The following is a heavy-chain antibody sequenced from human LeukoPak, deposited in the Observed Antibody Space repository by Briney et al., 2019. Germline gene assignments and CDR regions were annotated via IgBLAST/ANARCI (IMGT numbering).Heavy chain of an antibody. D-gene: IGHD3-22*01. J-gene: IGHJ4*02. V-gene: IGHV4-34*01. CDR2: INHSGST. Sequence: LETLSLTCAVYGGSFSGYFWSWIRQPPGKGLEWIGEINHSGSTNYNPSLKSRVTISVDTSKNQFSLRLSSVTAADTAVYYCASGMIVVAPFDYWGQGTLVTVSS. CDR1: GGSFSGYF. CDR3: ASGMIVVAPFDY.